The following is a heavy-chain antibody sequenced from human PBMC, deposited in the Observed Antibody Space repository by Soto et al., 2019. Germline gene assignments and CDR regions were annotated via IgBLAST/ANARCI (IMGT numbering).Heavy chain of an antibody. D-gene: IGHD4-17*01. J-gene: IGHJ5*02. CDR2: MNPNSGNT. CDR3: VRGDYGDYSHWFDP. Sequence: QVQLVQSGAEVKKPGASVWISCKASGYTFTKFDINWVRQATGHGLEWMGWMNPNSGNTGHAQKFQGRVTMTRNTSITTAYMELSTLRSEDTAVYYCVRGDYGDYSHWFDPWGQGTLVTVSS. V-gene: IGHV1-8*01. CDR1: GYTFTKFD.